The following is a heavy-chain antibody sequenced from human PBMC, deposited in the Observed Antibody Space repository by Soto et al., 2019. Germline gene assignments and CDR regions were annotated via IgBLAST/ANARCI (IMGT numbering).Heavy chain of an antibody. D-gene: IGHD3-22*01. J-gene: IGHJ5*02. Sequence: GGSLRLSCAASGFTFSSYAMSWVRQAPGKGLEWVSAISGSGGSTYYADSVKGRFTISRDNSKNTLYLQMNSLRAEDTAVYYCATPYYYDSRGFQGAPWGQGTLVTVSS. V-gene: IGHV3-23*01. CDR1: GFTFSSYA. CDR3: ATPYYYDSRGFQGAP. CDR2: ISGSGGST.